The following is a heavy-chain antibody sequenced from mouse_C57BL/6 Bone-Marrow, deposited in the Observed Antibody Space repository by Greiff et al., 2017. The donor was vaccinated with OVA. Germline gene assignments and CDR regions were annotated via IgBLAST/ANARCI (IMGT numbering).Heavy chain of an antibody. J-gene: IGHJ3*01. CDR2: IYPGSGNT. V-gene: IGHV1-76*01. CDR1: GYTFTDYY. CDR3: ATSTMVTTRFAY. Sequence: QVQLQQSGAELVRPGASVKLSCKASGYTFTDYYINWVKQRPGQGLEWIARIYPGSGNTYYNEKFKGKATLTAEKSSSTAYMQLSSLTSEDSAVYFCATSTMVTTRFAYWGQGTLVTVSA. D-gene: IGHD2-2*01.